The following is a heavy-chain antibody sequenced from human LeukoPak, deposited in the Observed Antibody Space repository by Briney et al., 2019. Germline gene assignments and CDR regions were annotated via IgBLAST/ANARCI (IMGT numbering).Heavy chain of an antibody. Sequence: GGSLRLSCAASGFTFSSYGMHWVRQAPGKGLEWVAVISYDGSNKYYADSVKGRFTISRDNSKNTLYLQMNSLRAEVTAVYYCAKDLDYYGSGSPLDYWGQGTLVTVSS. CDR3: AKDLDYYGSGSPLDY. CDR2: ISYDGSNK. CDR1: GFTFSSYG. D-gene: IGHD3-10*01. J-gene: IGHJ4*02. V-gene: IGHV3-30*18.